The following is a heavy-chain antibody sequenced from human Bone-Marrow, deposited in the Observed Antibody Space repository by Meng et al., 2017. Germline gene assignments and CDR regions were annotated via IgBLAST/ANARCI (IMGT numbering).Heavy chain of an antibody. Sequence: ASVKVSCKASGYTFTSYALQWVRQAPGQGLEWMGWINVGNGHTKYSQKFQDRVTITADTSASTAYMELSSLTSEDTAVYYCARDAAQMRTVFGMDVWGQGTTVTVSS. CDR3: ARDAAQMRTVFGMDV. J-gene: IGHJ6*02. V-gene: IGHV1-3*01. CDR2: INVGNGHT. CDR1: GYTFTSYA. D-gene: IGHD2-15*01.